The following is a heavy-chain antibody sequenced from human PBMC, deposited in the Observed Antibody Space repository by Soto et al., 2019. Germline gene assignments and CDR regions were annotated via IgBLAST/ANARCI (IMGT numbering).Heavy chain of an antibody. CDR1: GGSISNSNYY. D-gene: IGHD2-2*01. CDR3: ARQEYQLPMAKWFDP. J-gene: IGHJ5*02. V-gene: IGHV4-39*01. Sequence: SETLSLTCTVSGGSISNSNYYWGWIRQPPGKGLEWIGSIYYSGSIYYNPSLKSRVTISADTSKNHFSLKLNSVTAADTAAYFCARQEYQLPMAKWFDPWGQGTLVTVSS. CDR2: IYYSGSI.